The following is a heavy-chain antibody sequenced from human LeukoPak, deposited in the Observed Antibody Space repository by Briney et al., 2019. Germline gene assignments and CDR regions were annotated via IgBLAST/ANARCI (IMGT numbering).Heavy chain of an antibody. CDR2: IDHRGDT. Sequence: PSETLSLTCAVYGGSFSRYYWSWIRQSPGRGLEWIAEIDHRGDTNYNPSVKSRVTISVDTSKNQFSLKVRSLSAADTALYYCARGATISETGYFDFWGQGTLVTVS. CDR1: GGSFSRYY. D-gene: IGHD5-24*01. CDR3: ARGATISETGYFDF. V-gene: IGHV4-34*01. J-gene: IGHJ4*03.